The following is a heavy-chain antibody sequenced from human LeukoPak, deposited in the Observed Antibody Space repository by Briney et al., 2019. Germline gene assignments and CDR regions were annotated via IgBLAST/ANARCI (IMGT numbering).Heavy chain of an antibody. Sequence: ASVKVSCKASGYTFTSYGISWVRQAPGQGLEWMGWISAYNGNTNYAQKLQGRVTMTTDTSTSTAYMGLRSLRSDDTAVYYCARDLFPDIVVVPAAHPYYFDYWGQGTLVTVSS. V-gene: IGHV1-18*01. CDR1: GYTFTSYG. D-gene: IGHD2-2*01. J-gene: IGHJ4*02. CDR2: ISAYNGNT. CDR3: ARDLFPDIVVVPAAHPYYFDY.